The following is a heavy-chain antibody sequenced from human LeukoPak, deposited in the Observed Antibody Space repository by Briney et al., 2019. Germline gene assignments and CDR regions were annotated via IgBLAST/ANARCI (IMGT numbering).Heavy chain of an antibody. CDR1: GGSISGGSYC. CDR3: ARDRYYYDTSGYYSAFDI. D-gene: IGHD3-22*01. J-gene: IGHJ3*02. CDR2: IHSSGNT. Sequence: KTSETLSLTCTVSGGSISGGSYCWSWIRQPAGKGLEWIGHIHSSGNTNYNPSLKSRVTISVDTSKNQFSLKLNSVTAADTAVYYCARDRYYYDTSGYYSAFDIWGQGTMVTVSS. V-gene: IGHV4-61*09.